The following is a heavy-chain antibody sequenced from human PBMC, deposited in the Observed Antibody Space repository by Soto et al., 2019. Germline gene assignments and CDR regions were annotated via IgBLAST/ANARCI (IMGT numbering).Heavy chain of an antibody. CDR1: GFTFSSYT. V-gene: IGHV3-21*01. CDR3: ARMRGDIRDMDV. CDR2: VSTSSIDI. D-gene: IGHD3-10*01. Sequence: EVRLVASGGGLVKPGGSLRLSCAASGFTFSSYTMNWVRQPPGKGLEWVSSVSTSSIDIFYADSVKGRFTISRDNAKNSLSLQMNSLTAEDTAVYYCARMRGDIRDMDVWGKGTTVTVSS. J-gene: IGHJ6*03.